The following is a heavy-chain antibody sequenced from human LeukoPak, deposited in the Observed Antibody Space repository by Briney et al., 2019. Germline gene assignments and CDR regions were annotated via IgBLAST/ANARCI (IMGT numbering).Heavy chain of an antibody. Sequence: PSETLSLTCTVSGGSISSYYWSWIRQPPGKGLEWIGYIYYSGRTNYNPSLKSRVTISVDTSKNQFSLKLSSVTAADTAVYYCARGRGPSIIVPAAANYYYMDVWGTGTTVTVSS. D-gene: IGHD2-2*01. CDR3: ARGRGPSIIVPAAANYYYMDV. CDR2: IYYSGRT. J-gene: IGHJ6*03. V-gene: IGHV4-59*01. CDR1: GGSISSYY.